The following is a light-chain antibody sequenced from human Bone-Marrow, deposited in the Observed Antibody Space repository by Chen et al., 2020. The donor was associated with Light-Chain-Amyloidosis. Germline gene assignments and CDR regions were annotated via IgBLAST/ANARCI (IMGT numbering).Light chain of an antibody. J-gene: IGKJ1*01. V-gene: IGKV3-15*01. CDR3: QQYNNWPLT. CDR1: QSIRGN. Sequence: VMTQSPVALSVSPGDTATLSCRASQSIRGNLAWYQQRPGQAPRLLIYGAPARATGIPARFSGSGFETDFTLTISTIQSEDFAVYYCQQYNNWPLTFGQGTRVDIK. CDR2: GAP.